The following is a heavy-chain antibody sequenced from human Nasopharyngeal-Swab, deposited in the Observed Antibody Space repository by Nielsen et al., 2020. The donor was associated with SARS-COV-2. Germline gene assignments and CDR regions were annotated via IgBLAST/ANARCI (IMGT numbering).Heavy chain of an antibody. CDR2: IYYSGST. V-gene: IGHV4-39*01. D-gene: IGHD5-12*01. Sequence: SETLSLTCTVSGGSISSSSYYWGWIRQPPGKGLEWIGSIYYSGSTYYNPSLKSRVTISVDTSKNQFSLKLSSVTAADTAVYYCARHKPPATVTSYYFDYWGQGTLVTVSS. J-gene: IGHJ4*02. CDR3: ARHKPPATVTSYYFDY. CDR1: GGSISSSSYY.